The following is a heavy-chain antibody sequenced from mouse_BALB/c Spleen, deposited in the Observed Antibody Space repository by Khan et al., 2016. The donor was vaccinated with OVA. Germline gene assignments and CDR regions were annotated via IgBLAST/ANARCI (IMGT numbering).Heavy chain of an antibody. Sequence: QVQLQQSGAELAKPGASVKMSCKASGYTFSNYWIHWVKQRPGQGLEWIGYIYPSSDHTYYNQTFNDKATLTTDKSSSTAYMQLSSLTSEDSAVFYDARDRIDYWGQGTTLTVSS. CDR2: IYPSSDHT. J-gene: IGHJ2*01. V-gene: IGHV1-7*01. CDR1: GYTFSNYW. CDR3: ARDRIDY.